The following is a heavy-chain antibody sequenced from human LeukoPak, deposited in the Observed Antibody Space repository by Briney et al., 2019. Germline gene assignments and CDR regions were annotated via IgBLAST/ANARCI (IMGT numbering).Heavy chain of an antibody. J-gene: IGHJ6*02. CDR3: AKDMAYCSSTSCYLDYYYYGMDV. CDR2: ISWDGGST. D-gene: IGHD2-2*01. V-gene: IGHV3-43*01. CDR1: GFTFSSYA. Sequence: GGSLRLSCAASGFTFSSYAMHWVRQAPGKGLEWVSLISWDGGSTYYADSVKGRFTISRDNSKNSLYLQMNSLRTEDTALYYCAKDMAYCSSTSCYLDYYYYGMDVWGQGTTVTVSS.